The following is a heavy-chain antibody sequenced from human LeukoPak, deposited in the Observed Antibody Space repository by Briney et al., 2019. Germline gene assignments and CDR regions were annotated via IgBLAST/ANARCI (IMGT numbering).Heavy chain of an antibody. D-gene: IGHD1-14*01. CDR3: AKDSRNLPFDY. J-gene: IGHJ4*02. CDR2: IRSDGYIK. CDR1: GFTFSGSG. V-gene: IGHV3-30*02. Sequence: GGSLRLSCAASGFTFSGSGMHWVRQAPGKGLEWVAFIRSDGYIKYYADSVKGRFTISRDNSKNTLYPQMNSLRAEDTAVYYCAKDSRNLPFDYWGQGTLVTVSS.